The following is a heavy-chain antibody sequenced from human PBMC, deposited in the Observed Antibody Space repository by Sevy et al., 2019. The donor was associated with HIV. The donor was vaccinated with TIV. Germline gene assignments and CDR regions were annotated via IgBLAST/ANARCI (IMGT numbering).Heavy chain of an antibody. Sequence: GGSLRLSCAASGFTFNIYALHCVRQAPGKGLEWVAVISYDGSNIYYEESVKGRFAISRNNSKNTLYLQMNSLRPEDTAVYYCARDLPSAMTFPFYYYALDVWGQGTTVTVSS. CDR1: GFTFNIYA. CDR3: ARDLPSAMTFPFYYYALDV. D-gene: IGHD2-21*02. J-gene: IGHJ6*02. CDR2: ISYDGSNI. V-gene: IGHV3-30*09.